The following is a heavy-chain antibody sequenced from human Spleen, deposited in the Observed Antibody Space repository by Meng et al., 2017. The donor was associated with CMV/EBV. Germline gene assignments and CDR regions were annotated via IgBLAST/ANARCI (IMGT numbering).Heavy chain of an antibody. J-gene: IGHJ6*02. CDR1: GGSVSSGSYY. Sequence: SETLSLTCTVSGGSVSSGSYYWSWIRQPPGKGLEWIGYIYYSGSTNYNPSLKSRVTISVDTSKNQFSLKLSSVTAADTAVYYCARVSYCSSTSCYGHYYYGMDVWGQGTTVTVSS. CDR3: ARVSYCSSTSCYGHYYYGMDV. V-gene: IGHV4-61*01. D-gene: IGHD2-2*01. CDR2: IYYSGST.